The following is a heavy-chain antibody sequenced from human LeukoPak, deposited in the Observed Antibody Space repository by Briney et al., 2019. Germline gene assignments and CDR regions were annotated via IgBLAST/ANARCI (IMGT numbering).Heavy chain of an antibody. D-gene: IGHD3-9*01. CDR3: AKDGPYYDILTGYYPGFEYFQH. CDR2: ISGSGGST. CDR1: GFTFSSYA. Sequence: GGSLRLSCAASGFTFSSYAMSWVRQAPGKGLEWVSAISGSGGSTYYADSVKGRFTISRDNSKNTLYLQMNCLIAEDTAVYYCAKDGPYYDILTGYYPGFEYFQHWGQGTLVTVSS. V-gene: IGHV3-23*01. J-gene: IGHJ1*01.